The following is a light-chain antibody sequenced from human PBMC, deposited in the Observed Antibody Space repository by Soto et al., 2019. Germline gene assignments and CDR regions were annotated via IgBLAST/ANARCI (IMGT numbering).Light chain of an antibody. J-gene: IGKJ1*01. CDR2: AAS. V-gene: IGKV3-20*01. Sequence: EIVFTQSPCTLSLSPGERASLSCRASQSVSSSYLAWYQQTPGQAPRLLIYAASSRATGIPDRFSGSGSGTDFTLTISRLEPEDFAVYFCQQYGSPPTSFGQGTKVDIK. CDR1: QSVSSSY. CDR3: QQYGSPPTS.